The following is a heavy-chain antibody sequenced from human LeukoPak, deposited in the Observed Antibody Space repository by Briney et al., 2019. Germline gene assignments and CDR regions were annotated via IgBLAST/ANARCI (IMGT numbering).Heavy chain of an antibody. V-gene: IGHV4-39*01. Sequence: SETLSLTCTVSGGSISSSSYYWGWIRQPPGKGLEWIGSIYYSRSTYYNPSLKSRVTISVDASKNQFSLKLSSVTAADTAVYYCARVPTVTFFDYWGQGTLVTVSS. D-gene: IGHD4-17*01. CDR1: GGSISSSSYY. J-gene: IGHJ4*02. CDR2: IYYSRST. CDR3: ARVPTVTFFDY.